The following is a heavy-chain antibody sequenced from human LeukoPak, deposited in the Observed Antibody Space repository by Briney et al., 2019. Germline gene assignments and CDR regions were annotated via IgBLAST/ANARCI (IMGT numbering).Heavy chain of an antibody. V-gene: IGHV1-69*05. CDR3: ARGGSDGYLFDY. Sequence: GASVKVSCKASGGTFSSYAISWVRQAPGQGLEWMGGIIPIFGTANYAQKFQGRVTITTDESTSTAYMELSSLRSEDTAVYYCARGGSDGYLFDYWGQGTLVTVSS. CDR1: GGTFSSYA. CDR2: IIPIFGTA. J-gene: IGHJ4*02. D-gene: IGHD5-24*01.